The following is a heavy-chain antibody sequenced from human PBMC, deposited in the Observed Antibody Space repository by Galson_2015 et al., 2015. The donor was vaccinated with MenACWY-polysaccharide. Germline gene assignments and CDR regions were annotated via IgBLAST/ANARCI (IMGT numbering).Heavy chain of an antibody. J-gene: IGHJ4*02. CDR2: IHNTGNT. Sequence: SLRLSCAVSGFTVSSNYMTWVRQAPGKGLEWVSVIHNTGNTYYADSVKGRFTISRDNSKNTLHLQMNSLRAEDTAVYYCASLTIAWGQGTLVTVSS. V-gene: IGHV3-53*01. CDR1: GFTVSSNY. D-gene: IGHD3-10*01. CDR3: ASLTIA.